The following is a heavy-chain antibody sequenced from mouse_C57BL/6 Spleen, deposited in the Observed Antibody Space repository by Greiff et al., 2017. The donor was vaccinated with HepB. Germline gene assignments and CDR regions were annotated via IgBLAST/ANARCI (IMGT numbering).Heavy chain of an antibody. CDR1: GYTFTSYT. Sequence: VQLQQSGAELARPGASVKMSCKASGYTFTSYTMHWVKQRPGQGLEWIGYINPSSGYTKYNQKFKDKATLTADKSSSTAYMQLRSLTSEDSAVYYCARSGNYYFDYWGQGTTLTVSS. J-gene: IGHJ2*01. D-gene: IGHD2-1*01. CDR3: ARSGNYYFDY. V-gene: IGHV1-4*01. CDR2: INPSSGYT.